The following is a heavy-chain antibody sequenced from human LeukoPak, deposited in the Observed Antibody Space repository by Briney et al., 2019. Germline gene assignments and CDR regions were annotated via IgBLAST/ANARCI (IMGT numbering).Heavy chain of an antibody. D-gene: IGHD3-3*01. Sequence: PGGSLRLSCAASGFTFSSYWMGWVRQASGKGREWVANIKQDGSEKYYVDSVKGRFTISRDKAKNSLYLQKNSLRAEGTAVYYCARPKYYDFWSGYYWGGGGGAMDVWGKGTTVTVSS. CDR1: GFTFSSYW. CDR2: IKQDGSEK. J-gene: IGHJ6*03. CDR3: ARPKYYDFWSGYYWGGGGGAMDV. V-gene: IGHV3-7*01.